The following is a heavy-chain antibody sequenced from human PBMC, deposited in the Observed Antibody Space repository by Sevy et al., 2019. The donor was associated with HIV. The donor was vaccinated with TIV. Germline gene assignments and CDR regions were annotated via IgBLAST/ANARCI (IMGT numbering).Heavy chain of an antibody. CDR1: GLSFRSYW. V-gene: IGHV3-7*01. J-gene: IGHJ6*02. CDR3: AREGTYGDYMLSYYYGMDV. D-gene: IGHD4-17*01. Sequence: GGSLRLSCAASGLSFRSYWMTWVRQAPGKGLEWVAGIYQDGSEKYYMDSVKGRFTVSRDNAKNSLFLQMNSLRVEDTAVYYCAREGTYGDYMLSYYYGMDVWGQGTTVTVSS. CDR2: IYQDGSEK.